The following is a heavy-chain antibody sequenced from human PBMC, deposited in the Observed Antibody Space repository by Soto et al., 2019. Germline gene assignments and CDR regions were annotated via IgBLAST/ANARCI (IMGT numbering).Heavy chain of an antibody. J-gene: IGHJ4*02. CDR3: ARLTIRGDDY. CDR2: IYYSGST. Sequence: SETLSVTCTVSGGSISSSSYYWGWIRQPPGKGLEWIGSIYYSGSTYYNPSLKSRVTISVDTSKNQFSLKLSSVTAADTAVYYCARLTIRGDDYWGQGTLVTVSS. D-gene: IGHD3-16*01. CDR1: GGSISSSSYY. V-gene: IGHV4-39*01.